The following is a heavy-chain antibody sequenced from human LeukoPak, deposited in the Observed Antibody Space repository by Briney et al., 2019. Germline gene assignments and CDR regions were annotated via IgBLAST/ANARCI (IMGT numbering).Heavy chain of an antibody. V-gene: IGHV3-23*01. CDR3: AKAVVRGVIIDYYYYGMDV. CDR2: ISGSGGST. CDR1: GFTFSSYA. J-gene: IGHJ6*02. D-gene: IGHD3-10*01. Sequence: QAGGSLRLSCAASGFTFSSYAMSWVRQAPGKGLEWVSAISGSGGSTYYADSVKGRFTISRDNSKNTPYLQMNSLRAEDTAVYYCAKAVVRGVIIDYYYYGMDVWGQGTTVTVSS.